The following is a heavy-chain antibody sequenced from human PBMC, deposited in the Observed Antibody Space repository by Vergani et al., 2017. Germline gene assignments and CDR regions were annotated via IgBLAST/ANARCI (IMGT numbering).Heavy chain of an antibody. Sequence: QVQLVQSGAEVKKPGSSVKVSCKASGGTFSSYAISWVRQAPGQGLEWMGGIIPIFGTANYAQKFQGRVRITADESTSTAYMELSSLRSEDTAVYYCARDLRMDGYCSSTSCYGPYNWFDPWGQGTLVTVSS. CDR3: ARDLRMDGYCSSTSCYGPYNWFDP. CDR2: IIPIFGTA. V-gene: IGHV1-69*01. CDR1: GGTFSSYA. D-gene: IGHD2-2*03. J-gene: IGHJ5*02.